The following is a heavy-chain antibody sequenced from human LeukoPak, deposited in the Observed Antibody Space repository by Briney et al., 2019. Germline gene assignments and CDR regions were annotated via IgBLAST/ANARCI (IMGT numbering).Heavy chain of an antibody. V-gene: IGHV1-2*02. CDR1: GYTFTGYY. D-gene: IGHD3-22*01. CDR2: INPNSGGT. Sequence: AGSVKVSCKASGYTFTGYYMHWVRQAPGQGLEWMGWINPNSGGTNYAQKFQGRVTMTRDTSISTAYMELSRLRSDDTAVYYCAIREYYDSSGPFDYWGQGTLVTVSS. J-gene: IGHJ4*02. CDR3: AIREYYDSSGPFDY.